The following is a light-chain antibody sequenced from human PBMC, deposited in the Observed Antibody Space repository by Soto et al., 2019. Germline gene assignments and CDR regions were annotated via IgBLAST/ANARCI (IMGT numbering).Light chain of an antibody. CDR3: SSYTSSSTWV. CDR1: TSDVGGYNY. J-gene: IGLJ3*02. CDR2: EVS. V-gene: IGLV2-14*01. Sequence: QSALTQPAPVSGSPGQSITISCTGTTSDVGGYNYVSWYQHHPGKAPKLMIYEVSHRPSGVSNRFSGSKSGNTASLIISGLQAEDEADYHCSSYTSSSTWVFGGGTKLTVL.